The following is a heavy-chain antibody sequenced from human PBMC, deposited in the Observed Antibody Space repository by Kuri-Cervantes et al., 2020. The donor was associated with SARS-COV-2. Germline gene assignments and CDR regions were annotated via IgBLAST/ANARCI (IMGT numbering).Heavy chain of an antibody. D-gene: IGHD3-3*01. Sequence: SETLSLTCTVAGGSISSSSYYWGWIRQPPGKGLEWIGSIYYSGSTYYNPSLKSRVTISVDTSKNQFSLKLSSVTAADTVVYYWARQMMSSITIFGVGITRNWFDPWGQGTLVTVSS. CDR1: GGSISSSSYY. CDR3: ARQMMSSITIFGVGITRNWFDP. J-gene: IGHJ5*02. V-gene: IGHV4-39*01. CDR2: IYYSGST.